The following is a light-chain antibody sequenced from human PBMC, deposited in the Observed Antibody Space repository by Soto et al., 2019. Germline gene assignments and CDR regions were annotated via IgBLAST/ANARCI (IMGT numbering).Light chain of an antibody. J-gene: IGKJ2*01. V-gene: IGKV3-20*01. CDR1: QSVSGDY. CDR2: GAS. CDR3: QQYGSSPYT. Sequence: EIVLTQSPGTLSLSPGERASLSCRASQSVSGDYFSWYRQKPGQAPRLLFYGASNRATGIPVRFSGSGSGTDFTLTISGLEPEDFAVYYCQQYGSSPYTFGQGTKLEIK.